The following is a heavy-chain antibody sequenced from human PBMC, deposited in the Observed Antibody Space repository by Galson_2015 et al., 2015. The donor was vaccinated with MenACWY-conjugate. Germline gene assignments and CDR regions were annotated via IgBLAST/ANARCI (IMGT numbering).Heavy chain of an antibody. CDR2: ITSSSTTI. D-gene: IGHD4-23*01. V-gene: IGHV3-48*04. CDR1: GFTFSRYR. J-gene: IGHJ2*01. Sequence: SLRLSCAASGFTFSRYRMNWVRQAPGKGLEWLSYITSSSTTIYYADSVKGRFTISRDNAKNSLYLQMNSLGAEDTAVYYCARGPPDYGGWYFDLWGRGTLGTVSS. CDR3: ARGPPDYGGWYFDL.